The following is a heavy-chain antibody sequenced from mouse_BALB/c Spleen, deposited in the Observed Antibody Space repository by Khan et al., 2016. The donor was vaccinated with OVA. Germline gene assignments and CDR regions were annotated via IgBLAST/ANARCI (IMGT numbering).Heavy chain of an antibody. D-gene: IGHD2-14*01. CDR2: VNPNTGNT. CDR3: ARGYDFFAY. V-gene: IGHV1-26*01. Sequence: EVQLQQSGPDLVKPGASVRMSCKASGYSFTAYYINWVKLSHGQSLECIGRVNPNTGNTNYNQKFTGKARFNVDPSSSTAYMELRSLKSEDSAVYSCARGYDFFAYWGQGTLVTVSA. J-gene: IGHJ3*01. CDR1: GYSFTAYY.